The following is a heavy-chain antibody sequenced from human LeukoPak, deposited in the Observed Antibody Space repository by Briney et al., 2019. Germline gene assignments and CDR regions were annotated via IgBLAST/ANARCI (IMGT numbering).Heavy chain of an antibody. V-gene: IGHV3-66*01. CDR3: AGAPETGH. CDR1: GISVSNIY. Sequence: GGSLRLSCAASGISVSNIYMTWVRQAPGKGLACVSVISDGGTTFYVDSVRGRFTISRDSAKNMSYLQMNDVRAEDTAIYYCAGAPETGHWGQGTLVTVSS. J-gene: IGHJ4*02. CDR2: ISDGGTT.